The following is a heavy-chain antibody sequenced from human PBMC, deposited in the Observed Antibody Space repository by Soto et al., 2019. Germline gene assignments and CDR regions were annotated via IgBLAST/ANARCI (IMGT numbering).Heavy chain of an antibody. Sequence: EVQLLESGGGLVQPGGSLRLYCATSGFSFSTYPMSWIRQAPGKGLEWVTAISDNGRGTSYADSAKGRFTMLRDNSKNTLFLQMNSLRADDTAVYFCVKKRSYDRTNYDHFDYWGQGTLVTVSS. CDR2: ISDNGRGT. V-gene: IGHV3-23*01. D-gene: IGHD3-22*01. CDR3: VKKRSYDRTNYDHFDY. CDR1: GFSFSTYP. J-gene: IGHJ4*02.